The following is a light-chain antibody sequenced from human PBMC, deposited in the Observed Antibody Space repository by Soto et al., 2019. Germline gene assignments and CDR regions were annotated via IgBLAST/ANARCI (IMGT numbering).Light chain of an antibody. CDR3: QQYGNSRGT. J-gene: IGKJ1*01. CDR2: GAS. CDR1: QSVSSSY. Sequence: EIVLTQSPGTVSLTQGDRATLSCRASQSVSSSYLAWYQQKPGQAPRLLIYGASSRATGIPDRFSGSGSGTDFTLTISGLEPEDSAVYYCQQYGNSRGTFGQRSMVDI. V-gene: IGKV3-20*01.